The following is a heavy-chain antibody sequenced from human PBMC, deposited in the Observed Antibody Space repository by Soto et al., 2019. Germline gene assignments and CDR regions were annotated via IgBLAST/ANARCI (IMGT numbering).Heavy chain of an antibody. D-gene: IGHD6-13*01. CDR2: ISYDGSNK. J-gene: IGHJ5*02. CDR1: GFTFSSYA. V-gene: IGHV3-30-3*01. CDR3: ARGTRRSSSWYNWFDP. Sequence: PGGSLRLSCAASGFTFSSYAMHWVRRAPGKGLEWVAVISYDGSNKYYADSVKGRFTISRDNSKNTLYLQMNSLRAEDTAVYYCARGTRRSSSWYNWFDPWGQGTLVTVSS.